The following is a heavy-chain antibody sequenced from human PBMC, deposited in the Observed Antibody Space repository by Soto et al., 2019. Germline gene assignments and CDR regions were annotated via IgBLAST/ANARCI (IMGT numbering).Heavy chain of an antibody. Sequence: QVQLVQSGAEVKKPGASVKVSCKASGYTFTGYYMHWVRQAPGQGLEWMGWINPNSGGTNYAQKFQGWVTMTRDTSIGKAYRELSRLRSDDTAVYYCARGYYDYVWGSYRAHDAFDIWGQGTMVTVSS. CDR3: ARGYYDYVWGSYRAHDAFDI. V-gene: IGHV1-2*04. CDR2: INPNSGGT. D-gene: IGHD3-16*02. CDR1: GYTFTGYY. J-gene: IGHJ3*02.